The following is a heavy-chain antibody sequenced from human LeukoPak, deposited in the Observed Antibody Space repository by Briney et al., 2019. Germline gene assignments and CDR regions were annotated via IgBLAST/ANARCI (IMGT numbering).Heavy chain of an antibody. V-gene: IGHV5-51*01. CDR3: ARQRFDYYDSSGYRLWITTGYFDY. D-gene: IGHD3-22*01. CDR1: GYTFTSYW. CDR2: IYPADSDT. J-gene: IGHJ4*02. Sequence: GESLKISCKGSGYTFTSYWIGWVRQMPGKGLEWMGIIYPADSDTRYSPSFQGQVTISADKSISTAYLQWSSLKASDTAMHYCARQRFDYYDSSGYRLWITTGYFDYWGQGTLVTASS.